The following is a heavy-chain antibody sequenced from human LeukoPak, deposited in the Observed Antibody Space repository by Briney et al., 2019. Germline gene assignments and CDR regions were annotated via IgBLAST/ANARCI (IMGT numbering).Heavy chain of an antibody. CDR3: ARVPHGDYVDY. Sequence: SETLSLTCAVYGGSFSGYYWSWIRQPPGKGLEWIGEINHSGSTNYNPSLKSRVTISVDTSKNQFSLKLSSVTAADTAVYYCARVPHGDYVDYWGQGTLVTVSS. V-gene: IGHV4-34*01. J-gene: IGHJ4*02. D-gene: IGHD4-17*01. CDR1: GGSFSGYY. CDR2: INHSGST.